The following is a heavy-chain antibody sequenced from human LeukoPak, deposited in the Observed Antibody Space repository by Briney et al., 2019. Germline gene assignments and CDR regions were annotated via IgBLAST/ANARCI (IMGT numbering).Heavy chain of an antibody. V-gene: IGHV3-30*18. J-gene: IGHJ6*02. D-gene: IGHD3-10*01. CDR2: ISYDGSNK. CDR1: GFTFSSYG. Sequence: GGSLRLSCAASGFTFSSYGMHWVRQAPGKGLEWVAVISYDGSNKYYADSVKGRFTISRDNSKNTLYLQMNSLRAEDTAVYYCAKDGEWFGELSCYGMDVWGQGTTVTVSS. CDR3: AKDGEWFGELSCYGMDV.